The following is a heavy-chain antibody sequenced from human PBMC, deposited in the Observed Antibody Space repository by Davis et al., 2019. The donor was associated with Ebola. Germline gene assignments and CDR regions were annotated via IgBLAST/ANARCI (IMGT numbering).Heavy chain of an antibody. V-gene: IGHV3-7*03. Sequence: GESLKISCAASGFTFSSYWMIWVRQAPGKGLEWVANTKQDGSEKYYVDSVKGRFTISRDNAKNSLYLQMNSLRAEDTAVYYCARGPNSSGWEPDYWGLGTLVTVSS. D-gene: IGHD6-19*01. J-gene: IGHJ4*02. CDR3: ARGPNSSGWEPDY. CDR2: TKQDGSEK. CDR1: GFTFSSYW.